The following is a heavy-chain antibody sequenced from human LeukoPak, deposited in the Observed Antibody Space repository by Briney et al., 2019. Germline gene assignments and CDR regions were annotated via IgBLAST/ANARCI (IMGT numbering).Heavy chain of an antibody. CDR1: GGTFSSYA. CDR2: IIPILGIA. J-gene: IGHJ5*02. CDR3: ARAGGESNPAAGYNWFDP. V-gene: IGHV1-69*04. Sequence: SVKVSCKASGGTFSSYAISWVRQAPGQGLEWMGRIIPILGIANYAQKFQGRVTITADKSTSTAYMELSSLRSEDTAVYYCARAGGESNPAAGYNWFDPWGQGTLVTVSS. D-gene: IGHD2-21*01.